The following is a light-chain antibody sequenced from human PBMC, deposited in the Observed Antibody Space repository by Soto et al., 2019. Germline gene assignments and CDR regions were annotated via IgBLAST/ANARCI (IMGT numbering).Light chain of an antibody. CDR3: QQYNYWPPWT. V-gene: IGKV3-15*01. CDR1: QSVSSN. J-gene: IGKJ1*01. Sequence: EIVMTQSPATLSVSPGERATLSCRASQSVSSNLAWYQQKPGQAPRLLIYGASTRATGIPARFSGSASETEFTLTISSLQSEDFAVYYCQQYNYWPPWTFGQWTKVEIK. CDR2: GAS.